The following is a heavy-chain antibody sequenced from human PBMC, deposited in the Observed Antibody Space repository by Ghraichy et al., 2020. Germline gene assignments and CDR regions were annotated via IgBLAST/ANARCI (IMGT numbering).Heavy chain of an antibody. J-gene: IGHJ4*02. V-gene: IGHV3-66*01. D-gene: IGHD6-19*01. CDR3: ARVWTRGWTYFDY. Sequence: GGSLRLSCAASGFTVSSNYMSWVRQAPGKGLEWVSVIYSGGSTYYADSVKGRFTISRDNSKNTLYLQMNSLRAEDTAVYYCARVWTRGWTYFDYWGQGTLVTVSS. CDR1: GFTVSSNY. CDR2: IYSGGST.